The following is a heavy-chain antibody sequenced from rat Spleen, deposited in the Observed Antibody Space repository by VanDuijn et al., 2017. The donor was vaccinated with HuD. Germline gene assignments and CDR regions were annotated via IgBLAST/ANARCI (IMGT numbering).Heavy chain of an antibody. Sequence: EVQLVESGGGLVQPGTSLKLSCVASGFTFNNYWMTWIRQAPGKGLEWVASISTGGGNTYYRDSVRGRFTISRNNAKSTLYLQMDSLRSEDTATYYCATRGPWFAYWGRGALVTVSS. V-gene: IGHV5-25*01. CDR2: ISTGGGNT. CDR3: ATRGPWFAY. CDR1: GFTFNNYW. J-gene: IGHJ3*01.